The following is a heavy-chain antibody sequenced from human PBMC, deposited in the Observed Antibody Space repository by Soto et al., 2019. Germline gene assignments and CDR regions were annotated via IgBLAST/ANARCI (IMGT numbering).Heavy chain of an antibody. D-gene: IGHD5-12*01. Sequence: GGSLRLSCAASGFTFSSYSMNWVRQAPGKGLEWVSSISSSSSYIYYADSVKGRFTISRDNAKNSLYLQMNSLRAEDTAVYYCARVGVEMATEYYFDYWGQGTLVTVYS. J-gene: IGHJ4*02. CDR3: ARVGVEMATEYYFDY. V-gene: IGHV3-21*01. CDR1: GFTFSSYS. CDR2: ISSSSSYI.